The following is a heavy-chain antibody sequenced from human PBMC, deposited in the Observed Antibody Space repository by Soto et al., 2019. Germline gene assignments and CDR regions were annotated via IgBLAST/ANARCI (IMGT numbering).Heavy chain of an antibody. CDR3: ARGGISHWAYFYYMDV. V-gene: IGHV4-34*01. Sequence: LELRCVSCGGSLSDYLWSWISKTPGMALEWIGEINHLGSINYNPSLKSRVTMSVDTSKNQFSLTLNSVTAADTATYYCARGGISHWAYFYYMDVWDRGTTVTVSS. J-gene: IGHJ6*03. D-gene: IGHD2-21*01. CDR2: INHLGSI. CDR1: GGSLSDYL.